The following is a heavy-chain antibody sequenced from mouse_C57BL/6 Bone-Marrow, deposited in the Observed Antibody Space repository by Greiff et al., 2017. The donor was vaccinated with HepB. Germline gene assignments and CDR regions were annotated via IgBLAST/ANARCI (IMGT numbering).Heavy chain of an antibody. CDR1: EYEFPSHD. Sequence: EVQVVESGGGLVQPGESLKLSCESNEYEFPSHDMSWVRKTPEKRLELVAAINSDGGSTYYPDTMERRFIISRDNTKKTLYLQMSSLRSEDTALYYFARSPSTTVVAHWYFDVWGTGTTVTVSS. J-gene: IGHJ1*03. CDR3: ARSPSTTVVAHWYFDV. CDR2: INSDGGST. D-gene: IGHD1-1*01. V-gene: IGHV5-2*01.